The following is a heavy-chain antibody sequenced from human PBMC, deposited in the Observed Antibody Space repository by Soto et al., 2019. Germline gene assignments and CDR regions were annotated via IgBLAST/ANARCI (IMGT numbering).Heavy chain of an antibody. J-gene: IGHJ4*02. CDR1: GFTFSSYS. D-gene: IGHD4-17*01. V-gene: IGHV3-21*01. CDR2: ISSSSSYI. CDR3: ARDLTVTPFYY. Sequence: PGESLKISCAASGFTFSSYSMNWVRQAPGKGLEWVSSISSSSSYIYYADSVKGRFTISRDNAKNSLYLQMNSLRAEDTAVYYCARDLTVTPFYYWGQGTLVTVSS.